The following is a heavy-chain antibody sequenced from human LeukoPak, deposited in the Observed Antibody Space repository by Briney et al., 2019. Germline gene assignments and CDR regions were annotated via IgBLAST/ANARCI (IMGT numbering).Heavy chain of an antibody. CDR3: VRDYYASGSHDY. J-gene: IGHJ4*02. CDR2: IKQDGSEK. CDR1: GFTLSSFW. Sequence: GGSLRLSCAASGFTLSSFWMSWVRQAPGKGLEWVAHIKQDGSEKYYVDSVKGRFTVSRDNAKNSLYLQMDSLRAEDTAVHYCVRDYYASGSHDYWGQGTLVTVSS. D-gene: IGHD3-10*01. V-gene: IGHV3-7*01.